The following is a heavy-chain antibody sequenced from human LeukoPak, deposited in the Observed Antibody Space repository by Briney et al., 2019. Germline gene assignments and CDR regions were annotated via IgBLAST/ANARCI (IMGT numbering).Heavy chain of an antibody. CDR2: ISSSTTYI. D-gene: IGHD1-26*01. CDR3: ATGGVVVGAGFDY. Sequence: GGSLRLSCAASGFTFSTYTTNWVRQAPGKGLEWVSSISSSTTYIYYADSVKGRFTISRDNAKNSLYLQINNLRAEDTAVYYCATGGVVVGAGFDYWGQGTLVTVSS. V-gene: IGHV3-21*01. J-gene: IGHJ4*02. CDR1: GFTFSTYT.